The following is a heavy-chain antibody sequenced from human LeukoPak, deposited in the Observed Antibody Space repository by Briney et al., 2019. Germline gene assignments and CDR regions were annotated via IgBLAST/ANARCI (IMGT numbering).Heavy chain of an antibody. J-gene: IGHJ3*02. CDR3: ARGPKWELELYAFDI. CDR1: RYTFTSYD. CDR2: MNPNSGNT. Sequence: GASVKVSCKASRYTFTSYDINWVRQATGQGLEWLGWMNPNSGNTGYAQKFQGRVTITRNTSISTAYMELSSLRSEDTAVYYCARGPKWELELYAFDIWGQGTMVTVSS. D-gene: IGHD1-26*01. V-gene: IGHV1-8*03.